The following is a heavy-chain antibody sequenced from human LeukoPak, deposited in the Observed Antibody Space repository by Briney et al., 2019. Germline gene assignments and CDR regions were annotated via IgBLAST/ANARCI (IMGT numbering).Heavy chain of an antibody. CDR2: VSDGGRT. CDR3: ARAGTTFDD. V-gene: IGHV4-59*01. D-gene: IGHD1-14*01. J-gene: IGHJ4*02. CDR1: GGSITSYY. Sequence: SETLSLTCSVSGGSITSYYWSWIRQPRGKGLEWIGHVSDGGRTNYSPSLRSRVSISVDTSKNQFSLKLNSVTAADTAVYFCARAGTTFDDWGQGTLVTVSS.